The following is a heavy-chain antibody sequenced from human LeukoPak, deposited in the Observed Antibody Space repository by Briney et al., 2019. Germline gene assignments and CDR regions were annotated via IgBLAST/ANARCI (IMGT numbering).Heavy chain of an antibody. CDR1: GYTFTSYG. CDR2: ISAYNGNT. J-gene: IGHJ4*02. V-gene: IGHV1-18*01. D-gene: IGHD2-15*01. CDR3: ARDSGCSGGSCYFLAGDY. Sequence: GASVKVSCKASGYTFTSYGISWVRQAPGQGLEWMGWISAYNGNTNYAQKLQGRVTMTTDTSTSTAYMELRSLRSDDTAVYYCARDSGCSGGSCYFLAGDYWGQGTLVTVSS.